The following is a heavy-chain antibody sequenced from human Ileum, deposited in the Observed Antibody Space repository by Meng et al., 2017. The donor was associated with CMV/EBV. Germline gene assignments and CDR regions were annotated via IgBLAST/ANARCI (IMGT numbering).Heavy chain of an antibody. Sequence: GGSLRLSCAASGFTFSSYAMSWVRQAPGKGLEWVSAISGSGGSTYYADSVKGRFTISRDNSKNTLYLQMNSLRAGDTAVYYCAKGLAARPGFFDYWGQGTLVTVSS. D-gene: IGHD6-6*01. J-gene: IGHJ4*02. V-gene: IGHV3-23*01. CDR3: AKGLAARPGFFDY. CDR2: ISGSGGST. CDR1: GFTFSSYA.